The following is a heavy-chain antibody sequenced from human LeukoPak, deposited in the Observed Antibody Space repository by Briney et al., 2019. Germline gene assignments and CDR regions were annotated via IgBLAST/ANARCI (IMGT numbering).Heavy chain of an antibody. CDR2: ISGSGTGT. CDR3: ARGGIDLFDY. D-gene: IGHD1-26*01. V-gene: IGHV3-23*01. Sequence: PGGSLRLSCAASGFTFSSYAMSWVRQAPGKGLEWVSAISGSGTGTYYADSVKGRFTISRDNSKNTLYLQMNSLRAEDTAVYYCARGGIDLFDYWGQGTPVTVSS. CDR1: GFTFSSYA. J-gene: IGHJ4*02.